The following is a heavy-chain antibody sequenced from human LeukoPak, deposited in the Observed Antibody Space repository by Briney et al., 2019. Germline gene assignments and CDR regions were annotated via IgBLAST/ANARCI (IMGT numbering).Heavy chain of an antibody. CDR1: GFTFSSYE. CDR2: ISSSGSTI. V-gene: IGHV3-48*03. CDR3: AKGGAVSSKSITLVRGTRRYYYYMDA. D-gene: IGHD3-10*01. J-gene: IGHJ6*03. Sequence: GGSLRLSCAASGFTFSSYEMNWVRQAPGKGLEWVSYISSSGSTIYYADSVKGRFTISRDNSKNTLYLQMNSLSAEDTAVYYCAKGGAVSSKSITLVRGTRRYYYYMDAWGKGTTVTISS.